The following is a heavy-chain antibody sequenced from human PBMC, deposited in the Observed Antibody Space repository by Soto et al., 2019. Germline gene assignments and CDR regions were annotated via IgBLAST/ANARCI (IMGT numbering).Heavy chain of an antibody. CDR2: MKPNSGNT. V-gene: IGHV1-8*01. Sequence: ASVKVSCKASRYTFTSYDSNSVRQATGQGFEWMGWMKPNSGNTGYAQKFQGRVTMTRNTSISTAYMELSSLRSEDTAVYYCVRVAQGYYDSSGYTMDVWGQGTTVTVSS. J-gene: IGHJ6*02. CDR1: RYTFTSYD. CDR3: VRVAQGYYDSSGYTMDV. D-gene: IGHD3-22*01.